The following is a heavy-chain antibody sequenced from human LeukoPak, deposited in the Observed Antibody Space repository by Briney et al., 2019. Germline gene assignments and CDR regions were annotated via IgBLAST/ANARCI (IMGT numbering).Heavy chain of an antibody. CDR2: TKSKTDGGTT. Sequence: GGSLRLSCAASGFTIGGFAMTWVRQAPGKGLEWVGRTKSKTDGGTTDYAAPVKGRFTISRDDSKNSLYLQMNSLKTEDTAVYYCTTVQSYYYDSSGYYIIDYWGQGTLVTVSS. D-gene: IGHD3-22*01. CDR3: TTVQSYYYDSSGYYIIDY. CDR1: GFTIGGFA. J-gene: IGHJ4*02. V-gene: IGHV3-15*01.